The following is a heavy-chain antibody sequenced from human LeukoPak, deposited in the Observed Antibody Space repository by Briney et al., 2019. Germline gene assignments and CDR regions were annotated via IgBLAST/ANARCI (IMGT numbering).Heavy chain of an antibody. CDR1: GFTFSSYG. Sequence: GGTLRLSCAASGFTFSSYGMNWVRQAPGKGLEWDSYIDSSGSNIHYADSVKGRFTISRDNAKNSLYLQMNSLRAEDTAVYYCARTKEMASISYFDSWGQGTLVTVSS. CDR3: ARTKEMASISYFDS. J-gene: IGHJ4*02. CDR2: IDSSGSNI. V-gene: IGHV3-48*04. D-gene: IGHD5-24*01.